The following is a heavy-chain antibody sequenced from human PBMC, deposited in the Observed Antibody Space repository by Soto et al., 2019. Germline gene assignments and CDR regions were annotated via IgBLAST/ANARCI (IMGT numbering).Heavy chain of an antibody. CDR2: INAGNGNT. CDR3: ARLTTKNAFDI. D-gene: IGHD3-22*01. CDR1: GYTFTSYA. J-gene: IGHJ3*02. V-gene: IGHV1-3*01. Sequence: QVQLVQSGAEVKKPGASVKVSCKASGYTFTSYAMHWVRQAPGQRLEWMGWINAGNGNTKYSQKFQGRVTITRDTSASTAYMEISSLRSEDTAVYYCARLTTKNAFDIWGQGTMVTVSS.